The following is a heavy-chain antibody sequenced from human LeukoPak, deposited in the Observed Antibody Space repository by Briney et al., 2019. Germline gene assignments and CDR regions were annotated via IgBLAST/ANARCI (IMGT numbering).Heavy chain of an antibody. Sequence: ASVKVSXKASGYTFTSYYMYWVRQAPGQGLEWMGIINPSGGSTSYAQKFQGRVTMTRDTSTSTVYMELSSLRSEDTAVYYCAIEIQPSHWSALWPEGYWGQGTLVTVSS. J-gene: IGHJ4*02. D-gene: IGHD5-18*01. CDR1: GYTFTSYY. V-gene: IGHV1-46*01. CDR3: AIEIQPSHWSALWPEGY. CDR2: INPSGGST.